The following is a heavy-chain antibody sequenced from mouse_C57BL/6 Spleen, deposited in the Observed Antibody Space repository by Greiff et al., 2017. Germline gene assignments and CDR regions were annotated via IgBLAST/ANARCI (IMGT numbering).Heavy chain of an antibody. Sequence: VQLQQSGPELVKPGASVKISCKASGYTFTDYYMNWVKQSHGKSLEWIGDIIPNNGGTSYNQKFKGKATLTVDKSSSTAYMELRSLTAEDSAVYYCARSRRGVTTVVADWYFDVWGTGTTVTVSS. J-gene: IGHJ1*03. D-gene: IGHD1-1*01. CDR2: IIPNNGGT. V-gene: IGHV1-26*01. CDR1: GYTFTDYY. CDR3: ARSRRGVTTVVADWYFDV.